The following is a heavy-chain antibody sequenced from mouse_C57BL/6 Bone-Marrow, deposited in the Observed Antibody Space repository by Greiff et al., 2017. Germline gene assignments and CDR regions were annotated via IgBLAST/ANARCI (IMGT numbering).Heavy chain of an antibody. CDR3: TRGRGITAFYYYAMDY. CDR2: ISSGGDYI. V-gene: IGHV5-9-1*02. CDR1: GFTFSSYA. J-gene: IGHJ4*01. D-gene: IGHD2-4*01. Sequence: EVMLVESGEGLVKPGGSLKLSCAASGFTFSSYAMSWVRQTPEKRLAWVAYISSGGDYIYYADTVKGRFTISRDNARNTLYLQMSSLKSEDTAMYYCTRGRGITAFYYYAMDYWGQGTSVTVSS.